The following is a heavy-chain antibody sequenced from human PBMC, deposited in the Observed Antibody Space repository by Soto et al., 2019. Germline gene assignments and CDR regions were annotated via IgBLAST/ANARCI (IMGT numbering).Heavy chain of an antibody. CDR3: ARAHYYYSNGYAISGIGFDY. V-gene: IGHV1-69*13. D-gene: IGHD3-22*01. Sequence: GASVKVSCKASGGTFSSYAISWVRQAPGQGLEWMGGIIPIFGTANYAQKFQGRVTITADESTSTAYMELSSLRSEDTAVYYCARAHYYYSNGYAISGIGFDYWGEGTLVTVS. CDR2: IIPIFGTA. J-gene: IGHJ4*02. CDR1: GGTFSSYA.